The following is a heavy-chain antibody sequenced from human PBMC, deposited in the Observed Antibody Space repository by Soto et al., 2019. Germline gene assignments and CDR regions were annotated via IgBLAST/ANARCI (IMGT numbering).Heavy chain of an antibody. D-gene: IGHD3-3*01. CDR3: AREGYDFWSGYYHPYYYMDV. J-gene: IGHJ6*03. CDR1: GYTFTGYY. Sequence: ASVKVSCKASGYTFTGYYMHWVRQAPGQGLEWMGWINPNSGGTNYAQKFQGRVTMTRNTSISTAYMELSSLRSEDTAVYYCAREGYDFWSGYYHPYYYMDVWGKGTTVTVSS. CDR2: INPNSGGT. V-gene: IGHV1-2*02.